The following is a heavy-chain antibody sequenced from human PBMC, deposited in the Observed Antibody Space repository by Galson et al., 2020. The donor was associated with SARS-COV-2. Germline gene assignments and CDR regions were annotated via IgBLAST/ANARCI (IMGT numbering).Heavy chain of an antibody. V-gene: IGHV4-34*01. CDR3: ARGGAY. Sequence: SETLSLTCAVYGGSISGYFWSWIRQPPGKWLEWVGDVYHNGSTNYNPSLKSRVTISLDKSKNQFSLKLASVSAADTAVYYCARGGAYWGQGTLVTVSS. CDR1: GGSISGYF. CDR2: VYHNGST. J-gene: IGHJ4*02.